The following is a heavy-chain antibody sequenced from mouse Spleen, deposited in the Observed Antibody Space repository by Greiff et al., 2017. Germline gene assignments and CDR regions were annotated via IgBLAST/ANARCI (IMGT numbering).Heavy chain of an antibody. CDR2: ISNLAYSI. Sequence: EVQRVESGGGLVQPGGSRKLSCAASGFTFSDYGMAWVRQAPGKGPEWVAFISNLAYSIYYADTVTGRFTISRENAKNTLYLEMSSLRSEDTAMYYCARVYYDYDGYYFDYWGQGTTLTVSS. D-gene: IGHD2-4*01. V-gene: IGHV5-15*02. J-gene: IGHJ2*01. CDR1: GFTFSDYG. CDR3: ARVYYDYDGYYFDY.